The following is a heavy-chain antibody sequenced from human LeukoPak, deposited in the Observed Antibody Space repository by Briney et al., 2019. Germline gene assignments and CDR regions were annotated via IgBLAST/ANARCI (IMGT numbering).Heavy chain of an antibody. V-gene: IGHV4-39*07. CDR1: GGSISSSSYY. D-gene: IGHD5-24*01. CDR2: TYYSGST. J-gene: IGHJ4*02. Sequence: SETLSLTCTVSGGSISSSSYYWGWIRQPPGKGLEWIGSTYYSGSTYYNPSLKSRVTISVDTSKNQFSLKLSSVTAADTAVYYCAGGRRDAYNYNYWGQGTLVTVSS. CDR3: AGGRRDAYNYNY.